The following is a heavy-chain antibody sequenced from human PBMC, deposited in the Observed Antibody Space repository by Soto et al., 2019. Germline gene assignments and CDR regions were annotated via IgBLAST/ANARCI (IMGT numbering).Heavy chain of an antibody. V-gene: IGHV4-30-2*01. J-gene: IGHJ4*02. CDR2: IYHSGST. D-gene: IGHD6-19*01. CDR1: GGSISSGGYS. Sequence: SETLSLTCAVSGGSISSGGYSWSWIRQPPGKGLEWIGYIYHSGSTYYNPSLKSRVTISVDRSKNQFSLKLSSVTAADTAVYYCARVRYSSGGPLDYWGQGTLVTVS. CDR3: ARVRYSSGGPLDY.